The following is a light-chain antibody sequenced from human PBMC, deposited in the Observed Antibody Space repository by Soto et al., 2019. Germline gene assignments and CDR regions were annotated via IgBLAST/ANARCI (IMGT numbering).Light chain of an antibody. CDR3: QQYDSTPPWT. CDR2: GTS. CDR1: QPVGRSY. J-gene: IGKJ1*01. Sequence: VVLTQSPGILYLSPGERATLSCRASQPVGRSYLAWYQQKPGQPPRLLIFGTSTRATGIPDRSSGGGSGTEFTLTISRLDPEDFAVYYCQQYDSTPPWTFGQGTRVEVK. V-gene: IGKV3-20*01.